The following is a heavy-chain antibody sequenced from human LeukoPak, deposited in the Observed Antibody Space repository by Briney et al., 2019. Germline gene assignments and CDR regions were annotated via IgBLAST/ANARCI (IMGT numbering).Heavy chain of an antibody. J-gene: IGHJ5*02. CDR2: ISAYNGNT. CDR3: ARDRITIPPFDP. V-gene: IGHV1-18*01. D-gene: IGHD3-9*01. Sequence: ASVKVSCKASGYTFTSYDINWVRQAPGQGLEWMGWISAYNGNTNYAQKLQGRVTMTTDTSTSTAYMELRSLRSDDTAVYYCARDRITIPPFDPWGQGTLVTVSS. CDR1: GYTFTSYD.